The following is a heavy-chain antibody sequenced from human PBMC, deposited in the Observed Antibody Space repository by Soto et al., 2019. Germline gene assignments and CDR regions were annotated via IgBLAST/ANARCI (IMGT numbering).Heavy chain of an antibody. D-gene: IGHD2-15*01. V-gene: IGHV3-30*18. CDR3: AKAQSRYCSGGSCYDPFDY. CDR2: ISYDGSNK. Sequence: QVQLVESGGGVVQPGRSLRLSCAASGFTFSSYGMHWVRQAPGKGLEWVAVISYDGSNKYYADSVKGRFTISRDNSKNTLYLQMNSLRAEDTAVYYCAKAQSRYCSGGSCYDPFDYWGQGTLVTVSS. J-gene: IGHJ4*02. CDR1: GFTFSSYG.